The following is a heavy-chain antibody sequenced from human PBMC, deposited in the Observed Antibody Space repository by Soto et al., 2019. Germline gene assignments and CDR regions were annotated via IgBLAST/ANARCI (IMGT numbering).Heavy chain of an antibody. D-gene: IGHD2-15*01. V-gene: IGHV1-58*02. CDR1: GFTFTSSA. CDR2: IVVGSGNT. Sequence: ASVKVSCKASGFTFTSSAMQWVLQARGQRLEWIGWIVVGSGNTNYAQKFQERVTITRDMSTSTAYMELSSLRSEDTAVYYCAAAGYCSGGSCFDFDYWGQGTLVTVSS. J-gene: IGHJ4*02. CDR3: AAAGYCSGGSCFDFDY.